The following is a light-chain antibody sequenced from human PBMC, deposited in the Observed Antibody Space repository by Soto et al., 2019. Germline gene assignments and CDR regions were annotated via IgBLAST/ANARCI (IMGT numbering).Light chain of an antibody. J-gene: IGKJ5*01. V-gene: IGKV1-33*01. CDR3: QQYDHLPIT. CDR2: DAS. Sequence: DLQMTPSPSSLSASVGDRVTITCQASQDITNYLNWYQQKPGRAPRLLLYDASSLETGVPARFSGSGSGTDFTLTISSLQPEDVATYYCQQYDHLPITFGQGTRLEIK. CDR1: QDITNY.